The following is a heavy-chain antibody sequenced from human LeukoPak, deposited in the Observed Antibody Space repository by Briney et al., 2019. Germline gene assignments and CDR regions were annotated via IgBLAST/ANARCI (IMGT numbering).Heavy chain of an antibody. CDR1: GFTFSSYA. CDR2: ISGGGSGT. J-gene: IGHJ3*02. D-gene: IGHD3-22*01. V-gene: IGHV3-23*01. CDR3: AKAVGSSGYFSRDAFDI. Sequence: PGGSLRLSYAPSGFTFSSYAMSWVRQAPGKALEWVAVISGGGSGTYYADSVRGRFTISRDNSKNTVYLQMNSLRAEDTAIYYCAKAVGSSGYFSRDAFDIWGQGTMVTVSS.